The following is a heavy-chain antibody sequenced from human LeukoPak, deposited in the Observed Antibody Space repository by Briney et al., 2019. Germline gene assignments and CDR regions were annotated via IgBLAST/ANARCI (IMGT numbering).Heavy chain of an antibody. Sequence: GGSLRLSCAASGFTFSNAWMSWVRQAPGKGLEWVGRIKSKTDGGTADYAAPVKGRFTISRDDSKNTLYLQMNSLKTEDTAVYYCTTEGNPTCSGGSCYRDYWAREPWSPSPQ. CDR3: TTEGNPTCSGGSCYRDY. CDR1: GFTFSNAW. D-gene: IGHD2-15*01. V-gene: IGHV3-15*01. CDR2: IKSKTDGGTA. J-gene: IGHJ4*02.